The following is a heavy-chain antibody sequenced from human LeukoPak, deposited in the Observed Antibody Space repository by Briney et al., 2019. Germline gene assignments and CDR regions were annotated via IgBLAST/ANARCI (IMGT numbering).Heavy chain of an antibody. J-gene: IGHJ3*02. CDR2: INPNSGGT. V-gene: IGHV1-2*02. D-gene: IGHD3-9*01. CDR3: AREQLLGDILTGCDAFDI. Sequence: GGSVKVSCKASGYTFTCYYMHWVRRAPGQGRGWMGWINPNSGGTNYSQKFQGRVTITRDTSIRTAYMELSRLRSDDTAVYYCAREQLLGDILTGCDAFDIWGQGTMVTVSS. CDR1: GYTFTCYY.